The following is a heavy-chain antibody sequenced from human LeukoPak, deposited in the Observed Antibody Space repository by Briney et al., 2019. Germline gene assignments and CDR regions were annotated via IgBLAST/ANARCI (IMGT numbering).Heavy chain of an antibody. D-gene: IGHD1-26*01. CDR2: IRSKAYGGTT. J-gene: IGHJ5*02. CDR1: GFTFCDYA. CDR3: TRSGDYYPDNWFDP. Sequence: PGGSLRLSCTASGFTFCDYALSWVRQAPGKGLEWVGFIRSKAYGGTTEYAASVKGRFTISRDDSKSIAYLQMNSLKTEDTAVYYCTRSGDYYPDNWFDPWGQGTLVTVSS. V-gene: IGHV3-49*04.